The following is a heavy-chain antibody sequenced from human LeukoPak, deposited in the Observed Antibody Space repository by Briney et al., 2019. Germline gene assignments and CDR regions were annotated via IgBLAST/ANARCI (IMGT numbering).Heavy chain of an antibody. CDR3: VRDRGWLQFDY. CDR2: IKEDGSDK. D-gene: IGHD5-24*01. V-gene: IGHV3-7*01. CDR1: GFTFSSYW. J-gene: IGHJ4*02. Sequence: GGSLRLSCAASGFTFSSYWMSWVCQVPGKGLEWVANIKEDGSDKYYVDSVKGRFTISRDNAKNSLYLQMSSLRAEDTAVYYCVRDRGWLQFDYWGQGTLATVSS.